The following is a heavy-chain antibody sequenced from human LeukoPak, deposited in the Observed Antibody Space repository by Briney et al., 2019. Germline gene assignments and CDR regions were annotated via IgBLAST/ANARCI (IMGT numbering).Heavy chain of an antibody. V-gene: IGHV3-69-1*01. CDR2: ITGGRSK. J-gene: IGHJ4*02. Sequence: GGSLRLSCAASGFTFNKYAMNWVRQAPGRGLEWVSGITGGRSKYYADSVKGRFTISRDDARNSLYLQMNSLRAEDTAVYYCVRDFSLTRLERPFDYWGQGTPVTVSS. CDR3: VRDFSLTRLERPFDY. CDR1: GFTFNKYA. D-gene: IGHD1-1*01.